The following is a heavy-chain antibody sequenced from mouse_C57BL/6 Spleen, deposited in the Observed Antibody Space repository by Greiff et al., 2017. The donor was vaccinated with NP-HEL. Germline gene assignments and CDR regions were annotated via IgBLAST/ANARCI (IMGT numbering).Heavy chain of an antibody. CDR2: INPNNGGT. J-gene: IGHJ3*01. CDR1: GYTFTDYN. CDR3: ARGELGGFAY. V-gene: IGHV1-18*01. D-gene: IGHD3-3*01. Sequence: EVQGVESGPELVKPGASVKIPCKASGYTFTDYNMDWVKQSHGKSLEWIGDINPNNGGTIYNQKFKGKATLTVDKSSSTAYMELRSLTSEDTAVYYCARGELGGFAYWGQGTLVTVSA.